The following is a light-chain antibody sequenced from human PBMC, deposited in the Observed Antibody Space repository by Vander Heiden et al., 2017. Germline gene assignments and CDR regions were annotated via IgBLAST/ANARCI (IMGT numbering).Light chain of an antibody. CDR1: RSDSGSKS. Sequence: QSVLTQPPSASATPGQRVPTSCPGSRSDSGSKSVDWYQQFPGTAPKLLINRDDQRPSGVPGRFSGSKSGSSASLAISGLQSEDEAEYYCATWDDSLNDWVFGGGTKLTVL. V-gene: IGLV1-44*01. J-gene: IGLJ3*02. CDR3: ATWDDSLNDWV. CDR2: RDD.